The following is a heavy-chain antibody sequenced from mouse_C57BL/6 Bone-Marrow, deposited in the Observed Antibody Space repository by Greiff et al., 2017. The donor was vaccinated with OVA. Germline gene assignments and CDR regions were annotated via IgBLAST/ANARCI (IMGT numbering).Heavy chain of an antibody. V-gene: IGHV1-64*01. Sequence: QVQLQQPGAELVKPGASVKLSCKASGYTFTSYWMHWVKQRPGQGLEWIGMIHPNSGSTNYNEKFKSKATLTVDKSSSTAHMQLSSLTSEDSAVYYCACDGYPWFAYWGQGTLVTVSA. CDR3: ACDGYPWFAY. CDR1: GYTFTSYW. J-gene: IGHJ3*01. CDR2: IHPNSGST. D-gene: IGHD2-3*01.